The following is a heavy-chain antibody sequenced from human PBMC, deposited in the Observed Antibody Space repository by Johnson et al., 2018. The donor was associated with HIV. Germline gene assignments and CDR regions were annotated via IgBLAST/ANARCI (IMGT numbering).Heavy chain of an antibody. J-gene: IGHJ3*02. D-gene: IGHD2-21*01. CDR2: ISSSGSTI. CDR1: GFTFSDYY. CDR3: ASQYCGGDCYAFDI. Sequence: VQVVESGGGLVQPGGSLRLSCAASGFTFSDYYMSWIRQAPGKGLEWVSYISSSGSTIYYADSVKGRFTISRDNAKNSLYMQMNSLRAEDTAVYYCASQYCGGDCYAFDIWGQGTMVTVSS. V-gene: IGHV3-11*04.